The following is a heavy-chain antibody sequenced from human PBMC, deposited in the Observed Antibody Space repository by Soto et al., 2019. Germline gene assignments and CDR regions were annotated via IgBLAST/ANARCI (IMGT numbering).Heavy chain of an antibody. CDR3: ARDVAIPTGFGLGY. V-gene: IGHV3-30*03. Sequence: QVQVVESGGNIVQPGTSLRLSCAASGFAFTNYGIHWVRQAPGKGLEWVAHISNDGSKKFYVDSVKGRFTISRDNSENTVYLQMTSLRPDATAVFYCARDVAIPTGFGLGYWGQGTLVTVSS. J-gene: IGHJ4*02. CDR1: GFAFTNYG. D-gene: IGHD3-16*01. CDR2: ISNDGSKK.